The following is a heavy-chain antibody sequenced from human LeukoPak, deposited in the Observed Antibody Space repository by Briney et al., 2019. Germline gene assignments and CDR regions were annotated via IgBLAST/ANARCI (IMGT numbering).Heavy chain of an antibody. D-gene: IGHD6-6*01. CDR3: ARGPNSNWSGLDF. Sequence: GGSLRLSCAASGFTFSSYWMHWVRQAPGKGLVWVSRINSDGSSTSYADSVKGRFTVSRDNAKNTLYLQVNNLRAEDTAVYYCARGPNSNWSGLDFWGQGTLLTVSS. V-gene: IGHV3-74*01. CDR1: GFTFSSYW. J-gene: IGHJ4*02. CDR2: INSDGSST.